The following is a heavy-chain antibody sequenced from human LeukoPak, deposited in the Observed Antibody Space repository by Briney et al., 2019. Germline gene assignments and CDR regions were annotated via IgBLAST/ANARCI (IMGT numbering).Heavy chain of an antibody. V-gene: IGHV1-18*01. Sequence: WISAYNGKTNYEQKLQGRGTMTTDTSTSTAYMELRILTPDDTAVYYCARATGYSSGGGWFDPWGQGTLVTVSS. D-gene: IGHD6-19*01. J-gene: IGHJ5*02. CDR3: ARATGYSSGGGWFDP. CDR2: ISAYNGKT.